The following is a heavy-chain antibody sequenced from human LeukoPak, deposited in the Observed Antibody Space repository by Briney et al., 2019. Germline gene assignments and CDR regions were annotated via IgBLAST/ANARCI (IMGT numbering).Heavy chain of an antibody. Sequence: GSLRLSCAASGFTFSSYGMHWVRQAPGKGLEWVAFIRYDGSNKYYADSVKGRFTISRDNSKNTLYLQMNSLRAEDTAVYYCAIDRWGQLARRGGIFDYWGQGTLVTVSS. CDR1: GFTFSSYG. J-gene: IGHJ4*02. D-gene: IGHD6-6*01. CDR3: AIDRWGQLARRGGIFDY. CDR2: IRYDGSNK. V-gene: IGHV3-30*02.